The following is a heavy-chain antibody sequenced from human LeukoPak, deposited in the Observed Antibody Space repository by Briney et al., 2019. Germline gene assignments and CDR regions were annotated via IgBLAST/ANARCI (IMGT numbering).Heavy chain of an antibody. Sequence: KPSETLSLTCTVSGGSISSSSYYWGWIRQPPGKGLEWIGSIYYSGSTYYNPSLKSRVTISIDTSKNQFSLKLSSVTAADTAVYYCARLPRIAVAGYDDYWGQGTLVTVSS. CDR2: IYYSGST. CDR3: ARLPRIAVAGYDDY. CDR1: GGSISSSSYY. D-gene: IGHD6-19*01. J-gene: IGHJ4*02. V-gene: IGHV4-39*01.